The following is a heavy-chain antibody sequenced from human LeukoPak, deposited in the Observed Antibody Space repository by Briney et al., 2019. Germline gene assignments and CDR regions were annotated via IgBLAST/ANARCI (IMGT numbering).Heavy chain of an antibody. Sequence: GGSLRLSCAASGFTFSSYWMHWVRQAPGKGLVWVSRINSDRSSTSYADSVKGRFTISRDNAKNTLYLQMNSLRAEDTALYYCAKALAAAGTTCDYWGQGTLVTVSS. CDR2: INSDRSST. D-gene: IGHD6-13*01. J-gene: IGHJ4*02. CDR3: AKALAAAGTTCDY. V-gene: IGHV3-74*01. CDR1: GFTFSSYW.